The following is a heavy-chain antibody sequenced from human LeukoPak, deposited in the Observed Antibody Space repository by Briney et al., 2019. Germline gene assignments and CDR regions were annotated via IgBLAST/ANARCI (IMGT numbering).Heavy chain of an antibody. CDR1: GFTVSSNY. D-gene: IGHD3-16*01. CDR3: SSAAGLWDY. J-gene: IGHJ4*02. Sequence: GGSLRLSCAASGFTVSSNYMSWVRQAPGKGLEWVSVIYSGGSTFYADSVKGRFTISRENTKNTLYLQMNSLRAEDTAGFYFSSAAGLWDYWGQGTLVTVSS. CDR2: IYSGGST. V-gene: IGHV3-66*01.